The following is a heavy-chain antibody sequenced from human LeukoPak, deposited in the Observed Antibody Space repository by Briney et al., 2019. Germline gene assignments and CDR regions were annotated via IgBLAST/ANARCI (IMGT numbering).Heavy chain of an antibody. Sequence: PGGSLRLSCAASGFTFSSYGMHWVRQAPGKGLEWVAFIRYDGSNKYYADSVKGRFTISRDNSKNTLYLQMNSLRAEDTAVYYCAKGLLWFGETQGGFDYWGQGTLVTVSS. CDR3: AKGLLWFGETQGGFDY. D-gene: IGHD3-10*01. J-gene: IGHJ4*02. V-gene: IGHV3-30*02. CDR2: IRYDGSNK. CDR1: GFTFSSYG.